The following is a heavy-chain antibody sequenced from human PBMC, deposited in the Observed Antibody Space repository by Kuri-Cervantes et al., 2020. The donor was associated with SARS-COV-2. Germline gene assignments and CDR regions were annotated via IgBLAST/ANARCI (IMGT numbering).Heavy chain of an antibody. D-gene: IGHD3-22*01. Sequence: ASVKVSCKASGYTFTSYDINWVRQATGQGLEWMGWINPNSGGTNYAQKFQGWVTMTRDTSISTAYMELSRLRSDDTAVYYCARRKQYYYDSSGYYAFDYWGQGTLVTVSS. V-gene: IGHV1-2*04. CDR2: INPNSGGT. CDR1: GYTFTSYD. CDR3: ARRKQYYYDSSGYYAFDY. J-gene: IGHJ4*02.